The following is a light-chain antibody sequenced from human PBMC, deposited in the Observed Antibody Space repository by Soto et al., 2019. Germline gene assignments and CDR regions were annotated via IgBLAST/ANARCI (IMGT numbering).Light chain of an antibody. CDR2: AAS. CDR1: QGISSY. CDR3: QQRNSYPIT. J-gene: IGKJ5*01. Sequence: DIQLTQSPSFLSASVGDRVTITCRASQGISSYLAWYQQKPGKAPKLLIYAASTLQSGVPSRFSGRGSGTEFTLTISSLQPEDFATYYCQQRNSYPITFGQGTRLEIK. V-gene: IGKV1-9*01.